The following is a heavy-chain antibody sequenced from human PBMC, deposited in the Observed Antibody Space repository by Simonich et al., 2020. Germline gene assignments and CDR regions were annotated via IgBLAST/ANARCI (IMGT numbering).Heavy chain of an antibody. Sequence: EVQLVESGGGLVKPGGSLRLSCAASGFTFSSYSMNWVRQAPGKGLEWVSSIRSSSSYIYYTAAVKGQFTSSRDNAKNSLYLQMNSLRAEDTAVYYCARWIAVAGTGAYGMDVWGQGTTVTVSS. CDR3: ARWIAVAGTGAYGMDV. CDR1: GFTFSSYS. CDR2: IRSSSSYI. J-gene: IGHJ6*02. D-gene: IGHD6-19*01. V-gene: IGHV3-21*01.